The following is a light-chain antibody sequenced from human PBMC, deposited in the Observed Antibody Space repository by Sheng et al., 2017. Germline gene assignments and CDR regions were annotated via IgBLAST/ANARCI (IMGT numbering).Light chain of an antibody. V-gene: IGLV3-1*01. Sequence: SYELTQPPSVSVSPGQTASIPCSGDKLGSKFACWYQQKPGQSPVLVMYQDNKRPSGIPERFSGSNSGNTATLTISGTQAVDEADYFCQTWDSTIVVFGGGTKLTVL. J-gene: IGLJ2*01. CDR3: QTWDSTIVV. CDR2: QDN. CDR1: KLGSKF.